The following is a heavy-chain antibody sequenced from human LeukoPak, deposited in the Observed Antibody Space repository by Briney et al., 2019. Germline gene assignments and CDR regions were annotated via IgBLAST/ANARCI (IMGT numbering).Heavy chain of an antibody. CDR2: IYYSGST. V-gene: IGHV4-39*07. CDR3: ASRTYYYDSSGYYPSLYYFDY. J-gene: IGHJ4*02. D-gene: IGHD3-22*01. CDR1: GGSISSSSYY. Sequence: SETLSLTCTVSGGSISSSSYYWGWIRQPPGKGLEWIGSIYYSGSTYYNPSLKSRVTISVDTSKNQFSLKLSSVTAADTAVYYCASRTYYYDSSGYYPSLYYFDYWGQGTLVIVSS.